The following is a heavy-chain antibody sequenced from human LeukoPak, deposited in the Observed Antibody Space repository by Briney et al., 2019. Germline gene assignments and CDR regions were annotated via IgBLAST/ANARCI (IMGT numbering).Heavy chain of an antibody. Sequence: GGSLRLSCAASGFTFSSYAMSWVRQAPEKGLEWVSIISGSGGSTNYADSVKGRFTISRGNPKNTLYLQMNSRRAEDTAVYYCAKDRLWLEHFDYWGQGTLVTVSS. V-gene: IGHV3-23*01. J-gene: IGHJ4*02. CDR2: ISGSGGST. D-gene: IGHD6-19*01. CDR3: AKDRLWLEHFDY. CDR1: GFTFSSYA.